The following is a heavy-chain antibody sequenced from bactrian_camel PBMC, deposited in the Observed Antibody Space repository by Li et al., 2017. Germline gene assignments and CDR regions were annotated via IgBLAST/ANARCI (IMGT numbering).Heavy chain of an antibody. CDR2: IYTNGGRT. Sequence: HVQLVESGGGSVQSGGSLRLSCVMSGYRYSSEACMGWFRQAPGKEREGVAAIYTNGGRTYYADPVKGRFTITRDKAENTVYLQMNSLKPEDTAMYYCAADRRPWVGWCGLGLADFSYWGQGTQVTVS. CDR1: GYRYSSEA. V-gene: IGHV3-3*01. J-gene: IGHJ6*01. CDR3: AADRRPWVGWCGLGLADFSY. D-gene: IGHD5*01.